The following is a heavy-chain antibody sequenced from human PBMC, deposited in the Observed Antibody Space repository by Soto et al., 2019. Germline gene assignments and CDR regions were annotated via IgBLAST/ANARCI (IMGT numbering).Heavy chain of an antibody. J-gene: IGHJ6*02. CDR3: AREVSSGWTTYGMDV. CDR2: IRNDGSNK. V-gene: IGHV3-33*01. CDR1: GFTFSDYD. D-gene: IGHD6-19*01. Sequence: QVQLVESGGGVVQPGRSLRLSCAASGFTFSDYDMHWVRQSPDKGLEWVAIIRNDGSNKYYADSVKGRFTISRDNFKNTLYVQMNSLRTEDTAVYYCAREVSSGWTTYGMDVWGQGTTVTVSS.